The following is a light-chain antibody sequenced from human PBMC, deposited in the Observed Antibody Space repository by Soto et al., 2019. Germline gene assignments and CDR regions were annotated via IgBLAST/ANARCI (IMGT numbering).Light chain of an antibody. CDR1: SSNIGSNF. V-gene: IGLV1-51*01. J-gene: IGLJ3*02. Sequence: QSVLTEPPSVSAAPGQKVSMSCSGGSSNIGSNFVAWYQQLQGKAPKLLIYDDSKRPYGIPGRFSASKSGTSATLGITDLQTGDEGDYFCGSWDNSLSVVVFGGGTKVTVL. CDR2: DDS. CDR3: GSWDNSLSVVV.